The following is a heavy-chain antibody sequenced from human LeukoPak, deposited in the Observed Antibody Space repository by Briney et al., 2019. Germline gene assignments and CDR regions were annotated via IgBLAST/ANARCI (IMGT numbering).Heavy chain of an antibody. V-gene: IGHV3-49*03. CDR3: AKPATSILIYFDS. CDR1: GFTFADYL. CDR2: IRSKTYGGTT. Sequence: GRSLRLSCTASGFTFADYLMSWFRQAPGKGLEWVGFIRSKTYGGTTEYAASVKGRFTISRDDSNSIVYLQMNSLETEDTAVYYCAKPATSILIYFDSWGQGTLVTVSS. D-gene: IGHD2-2*01. J-gene: IGHJ4*02.